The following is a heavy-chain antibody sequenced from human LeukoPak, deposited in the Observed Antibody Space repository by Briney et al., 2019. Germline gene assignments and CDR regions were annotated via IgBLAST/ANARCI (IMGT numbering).Heavy chain of an antibody. J-gene: IGHJ4*02. D-gene: IGHD3-3*01. Sequence: SETLSPTCAISGGSISGTPYYWGWIRQPPGKGLEWIGSIYYSGSTYYNPSLKSRLTISVDTSKNQFSLKLSSVTAADTVVYYCARASTIFGHFAYWGRGTLVTVSS. CDR2: IYYSGST. CDR3: ARASTIFGHFAY. V-gene: IGHV4-39*07. CDR1: GGSISGTPYY.